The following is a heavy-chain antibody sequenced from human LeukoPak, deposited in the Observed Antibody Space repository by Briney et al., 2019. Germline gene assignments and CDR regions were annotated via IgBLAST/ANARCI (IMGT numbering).Heavy chain of an antibody. CDR3: ATSSPDCSGGSCYLDYYGMDV. D-gene: IGHD2-15*01. CDR2: IYTSGST. Sequence: SETLSLTCTVSGGSISSYYWGWIRQPAGKGLEWIGRIYTSGSTNYNPSLKSRVTMSVDTSKNQFSLKLSSVTAADTAVYYCATSSPDCSGGSCYLDYYGMDVWGQGTTVTVSS. CDR1: GGSISSYY. V-gene: IGHV4-4*07. J-gene: IGHJ6*02.